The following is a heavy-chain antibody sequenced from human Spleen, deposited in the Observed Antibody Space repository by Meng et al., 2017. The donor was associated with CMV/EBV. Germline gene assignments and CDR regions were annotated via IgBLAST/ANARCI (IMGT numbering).Heavy chain of an antibody. CDR3: AKYQTKSAMIVVVMDY. CDR2: ISHDGSNK. J-gene: IGHJ4*02. D-gene: IGHD3-22*01. Sequence: GESLKISCAASKFSFSTYTMHWVRQAPGKGLEWVAIISHDGSNKHYADSVKGRFTISRDNSKNTLSLQMNSLRAEDTAVYYCAKYQTKSAMIVVVMDYWGQGTLVTVSS. CDR1: KFSFSTYT. V-gene: IGHV3-30-3*02.